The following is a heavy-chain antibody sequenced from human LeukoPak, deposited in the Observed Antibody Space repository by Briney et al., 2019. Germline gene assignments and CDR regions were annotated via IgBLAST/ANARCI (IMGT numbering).Heavy chain of an antibody. CDR2: ISYDGSNK. CDR1: GFTFSSYA. Sequence: GRSPRLSCAASGFTFSSYAMHWVRQAPGKGLEWVAVISYDGSNKYYADSVKGRFTISRDNSKNTLYLQMNSLRAEDTAVYYCARAPYYDFWSGPKGYYYMDVWGKGTTVTVSS. J-gene: IGHJ6*03. D-gene: IGHD3-3*01. CDR3: ARAPYYDFWSGPKGYYYMDV. V-gene: IGHV3-30-3*01.